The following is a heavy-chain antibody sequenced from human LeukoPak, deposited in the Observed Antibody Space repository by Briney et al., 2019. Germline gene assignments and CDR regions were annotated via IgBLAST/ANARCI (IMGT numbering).Heavy chain of an antibody. Sequence: ASVKVSCKASGYTFTGYYMHWVRQAPGQGLEWMGWINPNSGGTNYAQKFQGRVTMTRDTSIGTAYMELYGLRSDDTAVYYCARVEGDSGYELIDYWGQGTLVTVSS. J-gene: IGHJ4*02. V-gene: IGHV1-2*02. CDR3: ARVEGDSGYELIDY. CDR2: INPNSGGT. D-gene: IGHD5-12*01. CDR1: GYTFTGYY.